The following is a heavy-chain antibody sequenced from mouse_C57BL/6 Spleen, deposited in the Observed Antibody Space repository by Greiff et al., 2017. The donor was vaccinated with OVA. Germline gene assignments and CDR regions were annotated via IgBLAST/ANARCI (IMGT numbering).Heavy chain of an antibody. CDR3: ARRSSSYGYFDY. CDR1: GFTFSSYA. D-gene: IGHD3-1*01. V-gene: IGHV5-4*03. CDR2: ISDGGSYT. Sequence: EVMLVESGGGLVKPGGSLKLSCAASGFTFSSYAMSWVRQTPEKRLEWVATISDGGSYTYYPDNVKGRFTISRDNAKNNLYLQMSHLKSEDTAMYYCARRSSSYGYFDYWGQGPTLTVSS. J-gene: IGHJ2*01.